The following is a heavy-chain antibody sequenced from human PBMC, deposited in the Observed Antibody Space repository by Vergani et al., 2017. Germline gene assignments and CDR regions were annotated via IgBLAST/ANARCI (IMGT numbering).Heavy chain of an antibody. CDR3: ARLPYYYDFWSGYRADAFDI. CDR1: GGTFSSYA. J-gene: IGHJ3*02. D-gene: IGHD3-3*01. Sequence: QVQLVQSGAEVKKPGSSVKVSCKASGGTFSSYAISWVRQAPGQGLEWMGGIIPIFGTANYAQKFQGRVTITADESTSTAYMELSSLRSEDTAVYYCARLPYYYDFWSGYRADAFDIWDRGTMVTVSS. CDR2: IIPIFGTA. V-gene: IGHV1-69*01.